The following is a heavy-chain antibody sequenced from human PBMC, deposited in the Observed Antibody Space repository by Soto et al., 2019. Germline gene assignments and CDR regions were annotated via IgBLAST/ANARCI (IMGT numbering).Heavy chain of an antibody. CDR3: ARANCGSAYWYLDL. V-gene: IGHV4-31*03. J-gene: IGHJ2*01. CDR1: GGSISSGGYY. Sequence: QVQLQESGPGLVKPSQTLSLTCTVSGGSISSGGYYWSWIRQHPGKGLEWIGYIYSTASASYNPSLKSRVTISVDTSKNLYSLKLSSVAAADTAVYYCARANCGSAYWYLDLWGRGTLVTVSS. CDR2: IYSTASA. D-gene: IGHD7-27*01.